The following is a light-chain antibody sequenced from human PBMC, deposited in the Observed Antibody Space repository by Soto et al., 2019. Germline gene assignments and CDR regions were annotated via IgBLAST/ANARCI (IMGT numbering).Light chain of an antibody. CDR1: SSDVGGYNY. J-gene: IGLJ2*01. CDR2: EVS. Sequence: QSALTQPASVSGSPGQSITISCTGTSSDVGGYNYVSWYQQHPGKAPKLMIYEVSNRPSGVSNRFSGSKSANTASLTISGLQAEDGADYYCISYTSTSTVVFGGGTKLTVL. CDR3: ISYTSTSTVV. V-gene: IGLV2-14*01.